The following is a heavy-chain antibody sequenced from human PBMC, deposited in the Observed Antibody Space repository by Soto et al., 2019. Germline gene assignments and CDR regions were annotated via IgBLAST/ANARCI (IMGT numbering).Heavy chain of an antibody. D-gene: IGHD6-13*01. J-gene: IGHJ4*02. Sequence: QVQLVQSGAEVKKPGALVKVSCKASGYTFTSYDINWVRQATGQGLEWMGWMNPNSGNTGYAQKFQGRVTMTRNTSISTAYMELSSLRSEDTAVYYCARLYSSSWYKDYWGQGTLVTVSS. V-gene: IGHV1-8*01. CDR1: GYTFTSYD. CDR2: MNPNSGNT. CDR3: ARLYSSSWYKDY.